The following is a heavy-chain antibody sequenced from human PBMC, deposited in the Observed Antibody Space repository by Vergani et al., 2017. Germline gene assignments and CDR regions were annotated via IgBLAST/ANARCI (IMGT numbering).Heavy chain of an antibody. CDR2: IYPGDSDT. V-gene: IGHV5-51*01. CDR1: GYSFTSYW. Sequence: EVQLVQSGAEVKKPGESLKISCKGSGYSFTSYWIGWVRQMPGKGLEWMGIIYPGDSDTRYSPSFQGQVTISADKSISTAYLQWSSLKASDTAMYYCARPVNTMYSSSDPTGWFDPWGQGTLVTVSS. D-gene: IGHD6-6*01. J-gene: IGHJ5*02. CDR3: ARPVNTMYSSSDPTGWFDP.